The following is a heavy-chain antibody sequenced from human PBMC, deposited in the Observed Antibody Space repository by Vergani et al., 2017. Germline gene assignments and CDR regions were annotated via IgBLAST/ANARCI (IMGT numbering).Heavy chain of an antibody. CDR1: GYSLTELT. D-gene: IGHD3-22*01. V-gene: IGHV1-24*01. J-gene: IGHJ4*02. CDR3: AIGTDYDDSSGYYLDY. Sequence: QVQLVQSGSEVRKPGASVKVSCQVSGYSLTELTIPWVRQAPGKGLEWMGGFDPEHGEVTFAHHIQGRVTMTEDRSTATAYMELSSLRPEDTALYYCAIGTDYDDSSGYYLDYWGQGTLVTVSS. CDR2: FDPEHGEV.